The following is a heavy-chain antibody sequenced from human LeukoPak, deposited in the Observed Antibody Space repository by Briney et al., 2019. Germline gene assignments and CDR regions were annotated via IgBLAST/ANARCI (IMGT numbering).Heavy chain of an antibody. CDR3: AKAVVVVITTAWFDP. CDR1: GFTFSSYA. V-gene: IGHV3-23*01. J-gene: IGHJ5*02. CDR2: ISGSGGST. D-gene: IGHD3-22*01. Sequence: GGSLRLSCAASGFTFSSYAMSWVRQAPGKGLEWVSAISGSGGSTYYADSVKGRLTISRDNSKNTLYLQMNSLRAEDTAVYYCAKAVVVVITTAWFDPWGQETLVTVSS.